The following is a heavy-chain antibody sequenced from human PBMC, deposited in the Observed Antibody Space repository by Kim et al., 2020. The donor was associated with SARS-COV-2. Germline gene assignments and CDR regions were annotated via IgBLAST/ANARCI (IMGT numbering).Heavy chain of an antibody. CDR2: ISSNGGST. CDR1: GFTFSSYA. D-gene: IGHD3-10*01. J-gene: IGHJ4*02. V-gene: IGHV3-64*01. Sequence: GGSLRLSCAASGFTFSSYAMHWVRQAPGKGLEYVSAISSNGGSTYYANSVKGRFTISRDNSKNTLYLQMGSLRAEDMAVYYCASGGSLAGSGSYYRAGYFDYWGQGTLVTVSS. CDR3: ASGGSLAGSGSYYRAGYFDY.